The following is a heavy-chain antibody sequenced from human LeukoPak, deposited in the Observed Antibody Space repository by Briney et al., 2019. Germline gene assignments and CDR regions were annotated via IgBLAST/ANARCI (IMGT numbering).Heavy chain of an antibody. J-gene: IGHJ4*02. CDR2: INHSGST. CDR3: ARALRYQLLSGVFDY. V-gene: IGHV4-34*01. D-gene: IGHD2-2*01. CDR1: GGSFSGDY. Sequence: SETLSLTCAVYGGSFSGDYWSWVRQPPAKGLEWIGEINHSGSTNYNPSLKSRVTISVDTSKNQFSLKLSSVTAADTAVYYCARALRYQLLSGVFDYWGQGTLVTVSS.